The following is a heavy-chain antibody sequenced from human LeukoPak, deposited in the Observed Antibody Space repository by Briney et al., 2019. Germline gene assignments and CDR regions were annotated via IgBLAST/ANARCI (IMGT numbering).Heavy chain of an antibody. J-gene: IGHJ4*02. CDR3: ATPGRYYYDSSGYYGY. Sequence: SETLSLTCAVYGGSFSGYYWSWIRQPPGKGLEWIEEINHSGSTNYNPSLKSRVTISVDTSKNQFSLKLSSVTAADTAVYYCATPGRYYYDSSGYYGYWGQGTLVTVSS. CDR2: INHSGST. D-gene: IGHD3-22*01. V-gene: IGHV4-34*01. CDR1: GGSFSGYY.